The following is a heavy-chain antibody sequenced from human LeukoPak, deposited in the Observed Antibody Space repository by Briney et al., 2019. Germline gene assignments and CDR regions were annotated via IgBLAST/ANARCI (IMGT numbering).Heavy chain of an antibody. CDR1: GGSISSYY. J-gene: IGHJ5*02. D-gene: IGHD2-2*01. Sequence: SETLSLTCTVSGGSISSYYWSWIRQPAGKGLEWIGRIYTSGSTNYNPSLKSRVTMSVDTSKNQFSLKLSSVTAADTAVYYCARDLSYCSSTSCYHRFDPWGQGTLVTVSS. CDR3: ARDLSYCSSTSCYHRFDP. V-gene: IGHV4-4*07. CDR2: IYTSGST.